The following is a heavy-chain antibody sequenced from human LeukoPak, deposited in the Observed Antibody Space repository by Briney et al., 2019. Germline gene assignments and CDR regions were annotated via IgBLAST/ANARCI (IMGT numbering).Heavy chain of an antibody. Sequence: GTLRLSCAASGFTFSSYGMSWVRQAPGKGLEWVSAIGASDGYTYHADSVKGRFTMSRDISRNTVYLQMNSLRVDDTAVYFCARAPVVSCRGAFCYPLDYWGHGILITVSS. CDR1: GFTFSSYG. CDR2: IGASDGYT. V-gene: IGHV3-23*01. D-gene: IGHD2-15*01. CDR3: ARAPVVSCRGAFCYPLDY. J-gene: IGHJ4*01.